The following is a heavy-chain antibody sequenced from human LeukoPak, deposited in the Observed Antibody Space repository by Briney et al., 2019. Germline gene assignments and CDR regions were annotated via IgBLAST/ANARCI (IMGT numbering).Heavy chain of an antibody. V-gene: IGHV4-4*07. D-gene: IGHD3-16*01. CDR1: GGSISGYY. J-gene: IGHJ5*02. CDR3: AKSPSGRGGYNWFDP. Sequence: SETLSLTCTVSGGSISGYYWSWVRQPAGKGLEWIGRVYTSGSTNYNPSLKSRVTMSIDTSKNQFSLNLSSVTAADTAVYYCAKSPSGRGGYNWFDPWGQGTLVTVSS. CDR2: VYTSGST.